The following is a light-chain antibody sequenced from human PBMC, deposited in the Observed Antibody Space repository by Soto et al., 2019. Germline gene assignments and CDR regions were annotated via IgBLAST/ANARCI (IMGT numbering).Light chain of an antibody. CDR3: CSYVSSSTLI. Sequence: QSVLTQPASVSGSPGQSITISCTGISSDVGSYNLVSWYQQHPGKAPKLMIYEGTKRPSGVSNRFSGSKSGNTASLTISGLQAEDEADYYCCSYVSSSTLIFGGGTKVTVL. CDR2: EGT. J-gene: IGLJ2*01. CDR1: SSDVGSYNL. V-gene: IGLV2-23*01.